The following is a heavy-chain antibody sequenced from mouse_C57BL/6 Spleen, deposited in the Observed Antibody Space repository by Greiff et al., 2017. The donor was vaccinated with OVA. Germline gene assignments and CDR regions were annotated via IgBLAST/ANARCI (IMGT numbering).Heavy chain of an antibody. Sequence: EVQLQESGAELVRPGASVKLSCTASGFNIKDDYMHWVKQRPEQGLEWIGWIDPENGDTEYASKFQGKATITADTSSNTAYLQLSSLTSEDTAVYYCTTLLNSRFAYWGQGTLVTVSA. CDR1: GFNIKDDY. D-gene: IGHD1-3*01. CDR3: TTLLNSRFAY. J-gene: IGHJ3*01. CDR2: IDPENGDT. V-gene: IGHV14-4*01.